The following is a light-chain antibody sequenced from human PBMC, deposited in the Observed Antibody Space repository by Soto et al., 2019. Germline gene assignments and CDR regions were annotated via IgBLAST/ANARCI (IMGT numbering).Light chain of an antibody. CDR2: GNN. V-gene: IGLV1-40*01. CDR3: QSYDSSLSGSLV. CDR1: SSNIGAGYD. Sequence: QPVLTQPPSVSGAPGQRVTISCTGSSSNIGAGYDVHWYQQLPGTAPKLLIYGNNNRPSGVPDRFSGSKSGTSASLAITGLQAEDEADYYCQSYDSSLSGSLVFGGGTKLTVL. J-gene: IGLJ2*01.